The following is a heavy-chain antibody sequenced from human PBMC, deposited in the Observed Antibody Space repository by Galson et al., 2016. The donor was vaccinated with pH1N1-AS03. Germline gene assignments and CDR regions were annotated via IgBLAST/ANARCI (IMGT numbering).Heavy chain of an antibody. CDR2: INPMGGLA. CDR1: GGTLSSYT. D-gene: IGHD5-24*01. CDR3: ARVSGEDGRGGYKGASAMDA. V-gene: IGHV1-69*02. Sequence: SVKVSCKASGGTLSSYTINWVRQARGQGLEWMGRINPMGGLADYPQKWRDRVTITGDKSTSTVYMELGSLRSEDTAVYYCARVSGEDGRGGYKGASAMDAWGQGTTATVSS. J-gene: IGHJ6*02.